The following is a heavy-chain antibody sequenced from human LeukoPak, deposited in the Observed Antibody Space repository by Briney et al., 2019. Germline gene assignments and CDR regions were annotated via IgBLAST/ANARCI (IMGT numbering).Heavy chain of an antibody. D-gene: IGHD6-19*01. Sequence: PAETLSLTCTVSGGPIRTYQWSWIRQPPGKGLEWIGNIHYSGSANYNPSLKSRVIISVDTSKNQFSLKLSPVTAADTAVYYCARDRLWLDPWGQGTLVTVSS. CDR3: ARDRLWLDP. CDR1: GGPIRTYQ. J-gene: IGHJ5*02. CDR2: IHYSGSA. V-gene: IGHV4-59*01.